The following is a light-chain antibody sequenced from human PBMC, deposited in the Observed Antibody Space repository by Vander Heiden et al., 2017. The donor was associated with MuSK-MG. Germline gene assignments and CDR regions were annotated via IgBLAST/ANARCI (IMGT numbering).Light chain of an antibody. CDR3: QQSDSTPRT. V-gene: IGKV1-39*01. CDR2: GAS. Sequence: DIQMTQSPSSLSASVGDRVTVTCRASQSISSSLNWYQQKPGKAPKLLIYGASSLQSGVPSRFSGSGSGTDFTLTISRLQPEDFATYYCQQSDSTPRTFGQGTKVEIK. J-gene: IGKJ1*01. CDR1: QSISSS.